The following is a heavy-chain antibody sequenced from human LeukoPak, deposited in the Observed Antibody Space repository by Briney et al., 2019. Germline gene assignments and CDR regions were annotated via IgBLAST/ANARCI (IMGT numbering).Heavy chain of an antibody. J-gene: IGHJ4*02. D-gene: IGHD6-6*01. CDR2: ISAYNGNT. CDR1: GYTFTSYG. Sequence: GASVKVSCKASGYTFTSYGISWVRQAPGQGLEWMGWISAYNGNTNYAQKLQGRVTMTTDTSTGTAYMELRSLRSDDTAVYYCARDADIEVGYSSSSSSDYWGQGTLVTVSS. V-gene: IGHV1-18*01. CDR3: ARDADIEVGYSSSSSSDY.